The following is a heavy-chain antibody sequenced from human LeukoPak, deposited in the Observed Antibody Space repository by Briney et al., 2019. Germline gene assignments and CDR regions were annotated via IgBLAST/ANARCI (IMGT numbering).Heavy chain of an antibody. V-gene: IGHV3-20*04. J-gene: IGHJ3*02. CDR2: INWNGGRT. Sequence: GGSLRLSCTASGFIFEEYGMSWVRPAPGKGLEWGCGINWNGGRTGYGDSVKGRFTISRDNAKNLLYLQMDSLRAEDTAFYYCAFDYGGNFGPRGGAFDTWGQGTMVTVSS. CDR1: GFIFEEYG. CDR3: AFDYGGNFGPRGGAFDT. D-gene: IGHD4-23*01.